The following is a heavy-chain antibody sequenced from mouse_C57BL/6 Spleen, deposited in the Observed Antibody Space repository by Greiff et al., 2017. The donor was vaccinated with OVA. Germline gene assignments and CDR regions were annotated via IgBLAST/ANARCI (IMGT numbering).Heavy chain of an antibody. CDR1: GYTFTSYW. D-gene: IGHD1-1*01. CDR2: IYPSDSET. J-gene: IGHJ2*01. Sequence: QVQLQQPGAELVRPGSSVKLSCKASGYTFTSYWMDWVKQRPGQGLEWIGNIYPSDSETHYNQKFKDKATLTVDKSSSTAYMQLSSLTSEDSAVYYCARELPYFDYCGQGTTLTVSS. CDR3: ARELPYFDY. V-gene: IGHV1-61*01.